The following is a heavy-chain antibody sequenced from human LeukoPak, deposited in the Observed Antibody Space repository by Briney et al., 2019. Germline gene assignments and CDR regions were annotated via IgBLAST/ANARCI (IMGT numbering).Heavy chain of an antibody. V-gene: IGHV3-15*01. CDR3: SRYRYGSYYFDY. D-gene: IGHD5-18*01. J-gene: IGHJ4*02. CDR1: GFTFNNAW. Sequence: PGGSLRLSCAASGFTFNNAWMSWVRQAPGKGLEWVGRINSKTDGGTIDYAAPVKGRSTISRDDSKDTLYLQMNSLKTEDTAVYYCSRYRYGSYYFDYWGQGTLVTVSS. CDR2: INSKTDGGTI.